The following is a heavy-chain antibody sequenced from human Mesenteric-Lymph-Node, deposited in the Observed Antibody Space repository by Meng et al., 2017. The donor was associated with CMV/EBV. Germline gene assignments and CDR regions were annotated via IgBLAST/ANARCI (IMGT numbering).Heavy chain of an antibody. CDR1: GFTVSSNY. J-gene: IGHJ6*02. CDR3: ASGSENVLRFLEWLLNGMDV. D-gene: IGHD3-3*01. Sequence: GSLKISCAASGFTVSSNYMSWVRQAPGKGLEWVSVIYSGGSTYYADSVKGRFTISRDNSKNTLYLQMNSLRAEDTAVYYCASGSENVLRFLEWLLNGMDVWGQGTTVTVSS. V-gene: IGHV3-66*02. CDR2: IYSGGST.